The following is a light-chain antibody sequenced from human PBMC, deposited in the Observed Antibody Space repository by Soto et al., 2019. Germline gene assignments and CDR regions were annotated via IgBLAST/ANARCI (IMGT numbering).Light chain of an antibody. CDR1: QSVSSY. J-gene: IGKJ4*01. V-gene: IGKV3-11*01. Sequence: EIVLTQSPATLSLSPGERATLSCRASQSVSSYLAWYQQKPGQAPRLLIYDASNMATGITARFSGSGSGTDFTLTISSLEPEDFAVYYCQQRSNWPPVTFGGGTKVEIK. CDR3: QQRSNWPPVT. CDR2: DAS.